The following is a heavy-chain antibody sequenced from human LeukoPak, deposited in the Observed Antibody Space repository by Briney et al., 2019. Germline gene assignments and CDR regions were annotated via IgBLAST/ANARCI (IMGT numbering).Heavy chain of an antibody. Sequence: PGGSLRLSCAASGFTFSFYAMHWVRQAPGKGLQWVALISSDGSNEYYADSVKGRFTISRDNSKNTLYLQMNSLRPEDTAVYYCARDIPGGYSYGHPDYWGQGTLVTVSS. CDR3: ARDIPGGYSYGHPDY. CDR2: ISSDGSNE. J-gene: IGHJ4*02. D-gene: IGHD5-18*01. CDR1: GFTFSFYA. V-gene: IGHV3-30-3*01.